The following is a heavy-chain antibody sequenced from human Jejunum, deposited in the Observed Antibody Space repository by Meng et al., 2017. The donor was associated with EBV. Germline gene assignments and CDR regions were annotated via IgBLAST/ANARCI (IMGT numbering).Heavy chain of an antibody. Sequence: VKLQTSAPGLVTPSGTLSLTCAVSGCSLTSTNSWSWVGQPPGKGLEWIGEIHHSGRTNYNPSLKSRVTISVDKSKNQFSLELSSVTAADTAVYFCASVGYYDSSGYFTDYWGQGTLVTVSS. V-gene: IGHV4-4*02. CDR2: IHHSGRT. CDR3: ASVGYYDSSGYFTDY. J-gene: IGHJ4*02. CDR1: GCSLTSTNS. D-gene: IGHD3-22*01.